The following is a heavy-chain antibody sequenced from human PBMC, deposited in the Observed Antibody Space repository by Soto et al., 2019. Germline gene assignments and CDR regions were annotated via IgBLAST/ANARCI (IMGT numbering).Heavy chain of an antibody. CDR3: SRASQCKSYFGCFAWLDY. Sequence: SETLSLTCTVSSDSISSLYWAWVRQPAGKGLEWIVRIYSSGETNYNPSLTGRVIMSLDTSKNQFSLQLTVVTAADTAVYYCSRASQCKSYFGCFAWLDYWGQGTLVTVSS. CDR1: SDSISSLY. D-gene: IGHD3-9*01. V-gene: IGHV4-4*07. J-gene: IGHJ4*02. CDR2: IYSSGET.